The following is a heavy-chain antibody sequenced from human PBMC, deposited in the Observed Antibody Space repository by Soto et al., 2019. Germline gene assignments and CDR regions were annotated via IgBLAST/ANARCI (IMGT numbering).Heavy chain of an antibody. V-gene: IGHV3-30*04. CDR1: GFTFSTYA. D-gene: IGHD1-26*01. CDR2: VSDNGDKT. J-gene: IGHJ4*02. Sequence: QVQLVESGGGVVLPGRSLRLSCAASGFTFSTYAMHWVRQAPGKGLEWVAVVSDNGDKTFYADSLRGRFTISRDNSKNTLSLQMNSLSAEDTALYFCAREVGSTFRLDSWGQGTLDSVSS. CDR3: AREVGSTFRLDS.